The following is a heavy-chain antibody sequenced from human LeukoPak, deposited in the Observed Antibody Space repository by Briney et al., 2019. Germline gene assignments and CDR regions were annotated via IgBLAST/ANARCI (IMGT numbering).Heavy chain of an antibody. CDR2: ISYDGSNK. CDR1: GFTFSSYG. V-gene: IGHV3-30*18. Sequence: PGGSLRLSCAASGFTFSSYGMHWVRQAPGKGLEWVAVISYDGSNKYYADSVKGRFTISRDNSKNTLYLQMNSLRAEDTAVYYCAKDLYQLLYPDYWGQGTLVTVSS. D-gene: IGHD2-2*02. CDR3: AKDLYQLLYPDY. J-gene: IGHJ4*02.